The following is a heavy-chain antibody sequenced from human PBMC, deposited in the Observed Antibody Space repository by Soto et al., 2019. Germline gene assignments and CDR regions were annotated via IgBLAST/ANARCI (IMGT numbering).Heavy chain of an antibody. D-gene: IGHD6-19*01. V-gene: IGHV3-23*01. CDR3: AKSSSSGWYPYYYYGMDV. CDR1: GCTFSSYA. J-gene: IGHJ6*02. CDR2: ISGSGGST. Sequence: VGSLRLSCAASGCTFSSYAMSWVRQAPGKGLEWVSAISGSGGSTYYADSVKGRFTISRDNSKNTLYLQMNSLRAEDTAVYYCAKSSSSGWYPYYYYGMDVWGQGTTVTVS.